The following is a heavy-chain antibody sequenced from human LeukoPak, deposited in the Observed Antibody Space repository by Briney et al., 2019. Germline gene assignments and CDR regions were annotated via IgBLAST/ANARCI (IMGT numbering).Heavy chain of an antibody. V-gene: IGHV4-59*01. CDR2: IYYSGST. CDR1: GGSISSYY. J-gene: IGHJ4*02. CDR3: ARIRFSGTTRSTNFDY. Sequence: SETLSLTCTVSGGSISSYYWSWIRQPPGKGLEWIGYIYYSGSTNYNPSLKSRVTISVDTSKNQFSLKLSSVTAADTAVYYCARIRFSGTTRSTNFDYWGQGTLVTVSS. D-gene: IGHD1-1*01.